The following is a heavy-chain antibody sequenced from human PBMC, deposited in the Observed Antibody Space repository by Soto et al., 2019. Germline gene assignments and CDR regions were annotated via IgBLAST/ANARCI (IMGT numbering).Heavy chain of an antibody. J-gene: IGHJ4*02. CDR1: GLTFSTYE. V-gene: IGHV3-48*03. CDR3: ASKIFGTTYFDY. D-gene: IGHD1-7*01. Sequence: GGFLRLSCAASGLTFSTYEMNWVRQAPGKGLEWVSYIRGGGSPILYADSVKGRFTISRDNAKNSLYLQMNSLRAEDTAIYYCASKIFGTTYFDYWGQGALVTVSS. CDR2: IRGGGSPI.